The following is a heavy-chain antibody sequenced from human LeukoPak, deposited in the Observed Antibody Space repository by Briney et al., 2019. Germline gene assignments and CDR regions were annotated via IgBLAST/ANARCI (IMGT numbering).Heavy chain of an antibody. CDR1: GFTFSSYA. D-gene: IGHD4-17*01. J-gene: IGHJ5*02. CDR2: ISGSGGST. Sequence: PGGSLRLSCAASGFTFSSYAMSWVRQAPGKGLEWVSAISGSGGSTYYADSVKGRFTISRDNSKNTLYLQMNSLRAEDTAVYYCANPWSTTVTLRGFDPWGQGTLVTVSS. V-gene: IGHV3-23*01. CDR3: ANPWSTTVTLRGFDP.